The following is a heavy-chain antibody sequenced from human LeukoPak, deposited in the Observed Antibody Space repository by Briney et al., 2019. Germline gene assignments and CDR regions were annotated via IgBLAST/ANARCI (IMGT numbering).Heavy chain of an antibody. V-gene: IGHV3-48*02. Sequence: GGTLRLSCAASGFIFSRYSMNWVRQASGKGLEWGSYISSGSSTIYYAESVKGRYPISRDSANSLHLQMNSLRDEDTAVYYCARDRGVTTRPRGYFDFWGQGTLVTVSS. CDR2: ISSGSSTI. D-gene: IGHD1-1*01. J-gene: IGHJ4*02. CDR3: ARDRGVTTRPRGYFDF. CDR1: GFIFSRYS.